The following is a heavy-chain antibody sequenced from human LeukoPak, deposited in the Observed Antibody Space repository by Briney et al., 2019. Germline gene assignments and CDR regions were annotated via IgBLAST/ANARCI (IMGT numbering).Heavy chain of an antibody. D-gene: IGHD3-10*01. CDR3: AKQRMVRGVIPYYFDY. J-gene: IGHJ4*02. V-gene: IGHV3-30*18. Sequence: PGGSLRPSCAASGFTFSSFGMHWVRQAPGKGLQWVAVISYVGSSKYYADSVKGRFAISRDNSKNTLYLQMNSLRAEDTAVYYCAKQRMVRGVIPYYFDYWGQGTLVTVSS. CDR2: ISYVGSSK. CDR1: GFTFSSFG.